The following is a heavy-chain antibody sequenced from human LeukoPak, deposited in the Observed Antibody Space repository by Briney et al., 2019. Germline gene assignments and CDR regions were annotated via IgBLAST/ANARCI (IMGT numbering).Heavy chain of an antibody. CDR3: VRDPRFCTTGTCDFYYYYGMDV. V-gene: IGHV3-74*01. D-gene: IGHD1-1*01. J-gene: IGHJ6*02. CDR2: INGDGSSS. CDR1: GFTFSSYW. Sequence: GGSLRLSCAASGFTFSSYWMHWVRQAPEKGLVWVSRINGDGSSSNYADSVKGRFTVSRDNAENTLYLQMNSLTADDTAVYYCVRDPRFCTTGTCDFYYYYGMDVWGQGTTVTVSS.